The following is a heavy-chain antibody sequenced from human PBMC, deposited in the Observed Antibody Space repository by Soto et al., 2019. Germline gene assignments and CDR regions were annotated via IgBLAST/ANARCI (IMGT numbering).Heavy chain of an antibody. J-gene: IGHJ6*03. CDR1: GFTFSSYA. CDR2: ISGSGGST. V-gene: IGHV3-23*01. Sequence: GGSLRLSCAASGFTFSSYAMSWVRQAPGKGLEWVSAISGSGGSTYYADSVKGRFTISRDNSKNTLYLQMNSLRAEDTAVYYCATTYSSSSRYYYYYMDVWGKGTTVTVSS. CDR3: ATTYSSSSRYYYYYMDV. D-gene: IGHD6-6*01.